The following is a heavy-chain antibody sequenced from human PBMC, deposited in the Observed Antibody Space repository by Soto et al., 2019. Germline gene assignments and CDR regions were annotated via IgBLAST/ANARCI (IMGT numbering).Heavy chain of an antibody. CDR3: VSGTWLPLPAL. V-gene: IGHV4-59*08. CDR2: IYYTGNT. CDR1: GGSISSYY. D-gene: IGHD5-12*01. J-gene: IGHJ3*01. Sequence: SETLSLTCTVSGGSISSYYWNWIRQPPGKGLEWIGYIYYTGNTNYNPSLKSRVTISLDTSKNQFSLKLSSVTAADTAVYYCVSGTWLPLPALWGQGTMVTVS.